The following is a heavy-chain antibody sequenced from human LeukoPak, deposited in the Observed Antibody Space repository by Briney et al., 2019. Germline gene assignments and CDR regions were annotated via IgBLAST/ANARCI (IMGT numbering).Heavy chain of an antibody. V-gene: IGHV3-9*01. CDR1: GFTFDDYA. CDR3: AKDISLSIAAAGFDY. CDR2: ISWNSGSI. J-gene: IGHJ4*02. Sequence: GGSLRLSCEASGFTFDDYAMHWVRQAPGKGLEWVSGISWNSGSIGYADSVKGRFTISRDNAKNSLYLQMNSLRAEDTALYYCAKDISLSIAAAGFDYWGQGTLVTVSS. D-gene: IGHD6-13*01.